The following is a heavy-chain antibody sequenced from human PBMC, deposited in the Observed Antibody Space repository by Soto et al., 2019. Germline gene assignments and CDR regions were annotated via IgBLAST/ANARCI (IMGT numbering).Heavy chain of an antibody. D-gene: IGHD2-21*02. CDR1: GGSISRYY. J-gene: IGHJ6*02. Sequence: PSETLSLTCTVSGGSISRYYWSWIRQPPGKGLEWIGYLYNTGSTIYNPSLKSRVTISVGTSKNQFSLKLNSLTAADTAVYYCARDLWGYCGTDCYPLDVWGQGTTVTVSS. CDR3: ARDLWGYCGTDCYPLDV. V-gene: IGHV4-59*01. CDR2: LYNTGST.